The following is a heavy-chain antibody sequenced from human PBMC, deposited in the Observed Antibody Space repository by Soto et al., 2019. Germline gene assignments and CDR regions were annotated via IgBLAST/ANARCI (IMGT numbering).Heavy chain of an antibody. J-gene: IGHJ4*02. CDR1: GFTFTSNA. CDR2: ISGSGATT. V-gene: IGHV3-23*01. CDR3: AKVSKYCSGGYCYSNYFFDY. Sequence: EVQLLESGGGLVQPGGSLRLSCAASGFTFTSNAMSWVRQAPGKGLEWVSAISGSGATTYYADSVKGRFTISRDNSKNTLYRQMHSLRAEDTAVYYCAKVSKYCSGGYCYSNYFFDYWGQGTLVTVSS. D-gene: IGHD2-15*01.